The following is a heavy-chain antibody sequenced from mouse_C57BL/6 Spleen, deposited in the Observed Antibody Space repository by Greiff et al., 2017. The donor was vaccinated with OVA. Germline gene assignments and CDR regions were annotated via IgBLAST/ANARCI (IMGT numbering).Heavy chain of an antibody. CDR3: ARGYGSSWFAY. CDR1: GFTFSDYG. Sequence: EVKLMESGGGLVKPGGSLKLSCAASGFTFSDYGMHWVRQAPEKGLEWVAYISSGSSTIYYAATVKGRFTISRDNAKNTLFLQMTSLRSEDTAMYYCARGYGSSWFAYWGQGTLVTVSA. CDR2: ISSGSSTI. J-gene: IGHJ3*01. D-gene: IGHD1-1*01. V-gene: IGHV5-17*01.